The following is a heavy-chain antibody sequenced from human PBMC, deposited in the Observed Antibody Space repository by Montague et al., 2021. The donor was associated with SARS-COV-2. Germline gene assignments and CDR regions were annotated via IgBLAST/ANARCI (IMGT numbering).Heavy chain of an antibody. D-gene: IGHD4-23*01. CDR2: IDWDDDK. CDR1: GFSLSTSGMC. CDR3: ARMTTVVTLGCYYYGLDF. V-gene: IGHV2-70*01. J-gene: IGHJ6*02. Sequence: PALVKPTQTLTLTCTFSGFSLSTSGMCVSWIRQPPGKALEWLALIDWDDDKYYSTSLKTRLTISKDTSKNQVVLTMTNMDPVDTATYYCARMTTVVTLGCYYYGLDFWGQGTTVTVSS.